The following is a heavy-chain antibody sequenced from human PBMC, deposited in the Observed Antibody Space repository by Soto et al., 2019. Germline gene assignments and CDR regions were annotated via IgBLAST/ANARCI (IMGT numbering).Heavy chain of an antibody. D-gene: IGHD3-22*01. CDR3: ARDSSGYVFDY. Sequence: SETLSLTCTVSGGSIISGGYYFICIRQHPGKGLEWIGYIYYSGSTYYNPSLKSRVTIPVDTSKNQFSLKLSSVTAADTAVYYCARDSSGYVFDYWGQGTLVTVSS. J-gene: IGHJ4*02. V-gene: IGHV4-31*03. CDR1: GGSIISGGYY. CDR2: IYYSGST.